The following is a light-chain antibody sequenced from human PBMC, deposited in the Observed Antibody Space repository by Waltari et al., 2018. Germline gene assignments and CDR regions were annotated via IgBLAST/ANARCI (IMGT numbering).Light chain of an antibody. J-gene: IGLJ1*01. Sequence: QSALTQPASVSGSPGQSIPLSCTGTSADVGGYNYVPWYQQYPGNAPQLMIYEVSFRPSGISNRFSGSKSGNTATLTSSGLQAEDEADYYCSSKTSASGVFGTGTTVTVL. V-gene: IGLV2-14*01. CDR1: SADVGGYNY. CDR3: SSKTSASGV. CDR2: EVS.